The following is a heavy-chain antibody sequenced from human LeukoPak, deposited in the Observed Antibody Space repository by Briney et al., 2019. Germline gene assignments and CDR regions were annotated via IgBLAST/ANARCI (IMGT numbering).Heavy chain of an antibody. V-gene: IGHV3-23*01. CDR2: IGGSGGSI. Sequence: PGGSLRLSCAASGITFSSYAMSWVRQAPGKGLEWVSEIGGSGGSIYYADSVKGRFTIFRDNSKNTLYLQMNSLRAEDTAVYYCAKDLGYVWGSYRAPWGQGTLVTVSS. D-gene: IGHD3-16*02. CDR3: AKDLGYVWGSYRAP. J-gene: IGHJ5*02. CDR1: GITFSSYA.